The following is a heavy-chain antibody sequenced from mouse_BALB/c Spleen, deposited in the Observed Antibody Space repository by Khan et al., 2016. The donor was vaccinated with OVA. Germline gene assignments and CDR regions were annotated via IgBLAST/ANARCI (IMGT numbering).Heavy chain of an antibody. CDR3: ARLAYYYDSEGFAY. CDR2: IRTGGHYT. Sequence: EVKLVESGGDLVEPGGSLKLSCAASGFTFSTYGMSWVRQTPDKRLEWVATIRTGGHYTYYPDSVRGRFTISRDNAKNTLYLQMTSLKSEDTAMFYCARLAYYYDSEGFAYWGQGTLVTVSA. D-gene: IGHD1-1*01. CDR1: GFTFSTYG. J-gene: IGHJ3*01. V-gene: IGHV5-6*02.